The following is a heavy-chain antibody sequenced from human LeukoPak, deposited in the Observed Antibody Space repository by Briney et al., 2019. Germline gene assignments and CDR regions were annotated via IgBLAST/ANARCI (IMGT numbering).Heavy chain of an antibody. V-gene: IGHV4-34*01. CDR2: INHSGST. Sequence: SETLCLTCAVYGGSFSGYYWSWIRQPPGKGLEWIGEINHSGSTNYSPSLKSRVTISVDTSKNQFSLKLSSVTAADTAVYYCARGKGYSYGYRGYFDYWGQGTLVTVSS. CDR3: ARGKGYSYGYRGYFDY. CDR1: GGSFSGYY. D-gene: IGHD5-18*01. J-gene: IGHJ4*02.